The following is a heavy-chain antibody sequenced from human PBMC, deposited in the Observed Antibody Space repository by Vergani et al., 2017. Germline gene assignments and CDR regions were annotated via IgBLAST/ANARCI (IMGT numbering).Heavy chain of an antibody. Sequence: QLQLQESGPGLVKPSETLSLTCTVSGGSISSSSYYWGWIRQPPGKGLEWIGSIYYSGSTYYNPSLKSRVTISVDTSKNQFSLKLSSVTAADTAVYYCARTLLWFVELYEGVDAFDIWGQGTMVTVSS. CDR1: GGSISSSSYY. V-gene: IGHV4-39*07. CDR3: ARTLLWFVELYEGVDAFDI. D-gene: IGHD3-10*01. J-gene: IGHJ3*02. CDR2: IYYSGST.